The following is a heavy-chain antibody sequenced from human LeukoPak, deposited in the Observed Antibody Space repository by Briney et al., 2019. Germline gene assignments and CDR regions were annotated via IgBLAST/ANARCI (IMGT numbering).Heavy chain of an antibody. J-gene: IGHJ5*02. Sequence: SETLSLTCVVSGDSISSGAYSWSWIRQPPGKGLEWIGYIFHTGSTFYNPSLKSRVTISVDNSKNQFSLRLSSVTTADTAVYYCARELWFANAPGSWLDPWGQGALVTVSS. D-gene: IGHD2-21*01. CDR2: IFHTGST. CDR1: GDSISSGAYS. V-gene: IGHV4-30-2*01. CDR3: ARELWFANAPGSWLDP.